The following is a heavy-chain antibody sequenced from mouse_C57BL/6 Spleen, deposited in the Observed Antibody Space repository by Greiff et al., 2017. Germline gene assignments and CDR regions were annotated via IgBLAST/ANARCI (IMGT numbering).Heavy chain of an antibody. J-gene: IGHJ1*03. CDR2: IDPEDGET. CDR3: AGGITTVVDWYFDV. V-gene: IGHV14-2*01. D-gene: IGHD1-1*01. CDR1: GFNIKDYY. Sequence: EVKLVESGAELVKPGASVKLSCTASGFNIKDYYMHWVKQRTEQGLEWIGRIDPEDGETKYAPKFQGKATITADTSSNTAYLQRSSLTSEDTAVYYCAGGITTVVDWYFDVWGTGTTVTVSS.